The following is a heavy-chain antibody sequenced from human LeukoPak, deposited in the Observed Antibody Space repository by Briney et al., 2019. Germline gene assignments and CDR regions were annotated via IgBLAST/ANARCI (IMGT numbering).Heavy chain of an antibody. CDR1: GFTFSSYS. J-gene: IGHJ1*01. Sequence: GGSLRLSCAASGFTFSSYSMTWVRQAPGKGLEWVSSISSSSSYIYYADSVKGRFTISRDNAKNSLYLQMNSLRAEDTAVYYCARSFCSTSCYTYFQHWGQGTLVTVSS. CDR2: ISSSSSYI. CDR3: ARSFCSTSCYTYFQH. D-gene: IGHD2-2*02. V-gene: IGHV3-21*01.